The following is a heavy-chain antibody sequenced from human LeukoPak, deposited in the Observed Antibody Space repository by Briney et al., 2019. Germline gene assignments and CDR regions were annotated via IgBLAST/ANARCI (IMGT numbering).Heavy chain of an antibody. J-gene: IGHJ5*02. CDR3: ATRWFGEAHDP. CDR1: GFTFDDYG. Sequence: GGSLRLSCAASGFTFDDYGMSWVRQAPGKGLEWVSGINWNGGRTGYADSVKGRFTISRDNAKNSLYLQMNSLRAEDTALYYCATRWFGEAHDPWGQGTLVTVSS. V-gene: IGHV3-20*04. CDR2: INWNGGRT. D-gene: IGHD3-10*01.